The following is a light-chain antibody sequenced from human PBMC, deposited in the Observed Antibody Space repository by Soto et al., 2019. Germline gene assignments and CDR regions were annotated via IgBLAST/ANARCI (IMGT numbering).Light chain of an antibody. J-gene: IGKJ3*01. Sequence: DIQMTQSPSTLSASVGDRVTITCRASQSISSWLAWYQQKPGKAPKLLIYKASTLESGVPSRFSGSGSGTEFTLTISSLQPDDFATYYCQQYNSYPLGFGPGTKVDMK. CDR1: QSISSW. CDR3: QQYNSYPLG. V-gene: IGKV1-5*03. CDR2: KAS.